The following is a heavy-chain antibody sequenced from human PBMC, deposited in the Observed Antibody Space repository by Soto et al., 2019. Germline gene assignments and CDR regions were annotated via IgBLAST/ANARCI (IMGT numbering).Heavy chain of an antibody. V-gene: IGHV3-33*01. CDR3: ARDLLAAAGPDDY. D-gene: IGHD6-13*01. CDR2: IWYDGSNK. Sequence: GGSLRLSCAASGFTFSSYGMHWVRQAPGKGLEWVAVIWYDGSNKYYADSVKGRFTISRDNSKNTLYLQMNSLRAEDTAVYYCARDLLAAAGPDDYWGQGTLVTVSS. J-gene: IGHJ4*02. CDR1: GFTFSSYG.